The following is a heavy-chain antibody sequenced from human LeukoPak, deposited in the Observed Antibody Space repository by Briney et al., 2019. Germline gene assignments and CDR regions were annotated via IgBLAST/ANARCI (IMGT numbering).Heavy chain of an antibody. D-gene: IGHD2-2*01. CDR1: GGSISSSSYY. CDR3: ATLGYCSSTSCSAFDY. V-gene: IGHV4-39*01. CDR2: IYYSGST. J-gene: IGHJ4*02. Sequence: VKPSETLSLTCTVSGGSISSSSYYWGWIRQPLGKGLEWIGSIYYSGSTYYNPSLKSRVTISVDTSKNQFSLKLSSVTAADTAVYYCATLGYCSSTSCSAFDYWGQGTLVTVSS.